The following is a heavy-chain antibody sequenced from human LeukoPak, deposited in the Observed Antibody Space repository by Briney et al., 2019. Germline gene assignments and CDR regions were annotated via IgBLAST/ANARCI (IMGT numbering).Heavy chain of an antibody. CDR3: TRERTYNSEDS. J-gene: IGHJ4*02. CDR1: GFTFSNFW. Sequence: GGSLRLSCVASGFTFSNFWMNWVRQAPGKGLEWLANIKPDGSEKYYVDSAKGRFTISRDNAKNSLYLQMNSLRVEDTAMYYCTRERTYNSEDSWGQGTLVTVSS. D-gene: IGHD1-14*01. CDR2: IKPDGSEK. V-gene: IGHV3-7*01.